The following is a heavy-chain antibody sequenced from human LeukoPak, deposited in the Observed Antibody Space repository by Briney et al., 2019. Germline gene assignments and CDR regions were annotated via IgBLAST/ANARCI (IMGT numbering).Heavy chain of an antibody. J-gene: IGHJ4*02. CDR3: AVAAAGLPHFDY. Sequence: PGGSLRLSCAASGFTFSSYSMNWVRQAPGKGLEWVSSISSSSSYIYYADSVKGRFTISRDNAKNSLYLQMNSLRAEDTAVYYCAVAAAGLPHFDYGGQGTLVTVSS. V-gene: IGHV3-21*01. CDR1: GFTFSSYS. CDR2: ISSSSSYI. D-gene: IGHD6-13*01.